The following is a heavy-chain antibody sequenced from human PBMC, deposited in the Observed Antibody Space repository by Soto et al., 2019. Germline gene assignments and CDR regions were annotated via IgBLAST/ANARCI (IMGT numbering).Heavy chain of an antibody. CDR3: ARSAITLFGVVSIPPHYYSEMDV. Sequence: QVQLVQSGAEVKKPGSSVKVSYKASGGTFYRYAISWVRQAPGQGLEWMGGIIPIFGIGNDAQRFQGRVTITADESTGTAYMELSSLRSEDTGVYYCARSAITLFGVVSIPPHYYSEMDVWGQGTTVTVSS. V-gene: IGHV1-69*01. CDR1: GGTFYRYA. D-gene: IGHD3-3*01. CDR2: IIPIFGIG. J-gene: IGHJ6*02.